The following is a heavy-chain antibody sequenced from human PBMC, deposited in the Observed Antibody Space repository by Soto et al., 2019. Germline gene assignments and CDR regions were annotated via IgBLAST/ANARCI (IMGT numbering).Heavy chain of an antibody. Sequence: ASVKVSCKASGYTFTTYAIHWLRQAPGQRLEWMGWINTGNGNTKYSQKFQGRVTITRDTSATTAYMELSSLISEDTAMYYCGRDWAAGSLDDWSQGTLVTVSS. V-gene: IGHV1-3*04. CDR2: INTGNGNT. CDR3: GRDWAAGSLDD. D-gene: IGHD1-26*01. J-gene: IGHJ4*02. CDR1: GYTFTTYA.